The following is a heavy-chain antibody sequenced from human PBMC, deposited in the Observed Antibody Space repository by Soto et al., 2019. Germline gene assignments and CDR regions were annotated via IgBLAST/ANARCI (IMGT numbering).Heavy chain of an antibody. CDR2: ISYDGSNK. V-gene: IGHV3-30*18. Sequence: QVQLVESGGGVVQPGRSLRLSCAASGFTFSSYGMQWVRQAPGKGLEWVAVISYDGSNKYYADSVKGRFTISRDNSKNTLYLQMNSLRAEDTAVYYCAKDSTIFGAIDYWGQGTLVTVSP. J-gene: IGHJ4*02. CDR3: AKDSTIFGAIDY. D-gene: IGHD3-3*01. CDR1: GFTFSSYG.